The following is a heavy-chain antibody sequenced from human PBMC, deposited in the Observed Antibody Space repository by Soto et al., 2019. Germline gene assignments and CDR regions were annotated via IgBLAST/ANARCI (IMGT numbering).Heavy chain of an antibody. CDR3: ARRLSVLDV. Sequence: VQCGAEVRKPGASVKVSCKTSGYSFLKYAIHWVRQAPGQGLEWMGWVNPSNGNTKYSENFQVRLSLTRDASANTAYMELSSLRSEDTAVYYCARRLSVLDVWGQGTMVTVSS. CDR2: VNPSNGNT. V-gene: IGHV1-3*01. CDR1: GYSFLKYA. J-gene: IGHJ3*01.